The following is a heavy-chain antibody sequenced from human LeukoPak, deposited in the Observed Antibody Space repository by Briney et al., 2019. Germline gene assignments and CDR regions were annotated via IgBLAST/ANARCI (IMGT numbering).Heavy chain of an antibody. CDR3: ARRYDELDY. J-gene: IGHJ4*02. CDR2: MNPNSGNT. CDR1: GGTFSSYT. Sequence: ASVKVSCKASGGTFSSYTISWVRQATGQGLEWMGWMNPNSGNTGYAQKFQGRVTITRNTSISTAYMELSSLRSEDTAVYYCARRYDELDYWGQGTLVTVSS. V-gene: IGHV1-8*03. D-gene: IGHD5-12*01.